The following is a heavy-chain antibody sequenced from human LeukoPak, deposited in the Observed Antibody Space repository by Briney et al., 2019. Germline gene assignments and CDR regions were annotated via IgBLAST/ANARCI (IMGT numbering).Heavy chain of an antibody. V-gene: IGHV1-18*01. CDR3: ARGVAEVTTHGEYYFDY. CDR1: GYTFTSYG. D-gene: IGHD4-17*01. J-gene: IGHJ4*02. CDR2: ISAYNGNT. Sequence: ASVKVSCKASGYTFTSYGISWVRQAPGQGLEWMGWISAYNGNTNYAQKLQGRVTMTTDTSTSTAYMELRSLRSDDTAVYYCARGVAEVTTHGEYYFDYWGQGTLVTVSS.